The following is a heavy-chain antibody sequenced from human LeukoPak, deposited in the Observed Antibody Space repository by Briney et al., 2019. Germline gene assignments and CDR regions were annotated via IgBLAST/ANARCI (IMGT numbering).Heavy chain of an antibody. Sequence: ASVKVSCKASGYTFTSYGISCVRQAPGQGLGWMGWISAYNGNTNYAQKLQGRVTMTTDTSTSTAYMELRSLRSDDTAVYYCARVDCSSTSCYTEFDYWGQGTLVTVSS. J-gene: IGHJ4*02. D-gene: IGHD2-2*02. CDR2: ISAYNGNT. V-gene: IGHV1-18*01. CDR3: ARVDCSSTSCYTEFDY. CDR1: GYTFTSYG.